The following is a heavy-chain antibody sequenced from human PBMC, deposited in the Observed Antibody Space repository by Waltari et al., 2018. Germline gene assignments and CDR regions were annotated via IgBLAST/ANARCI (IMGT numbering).Heavy chain of an antibody. D-gene: IGHD2-8*02. CDR2: ISSDGSRK. J-gene: IGHJ6*02. CDR3: ASCTGGNCYYYGFDV. Sequence: QVQLVESGGGVVQPGRALRLSCAASGFTFSSSGMHWVRQTPGRGLVWVAVISSDGSRKSYADSVKGRFSISRDKSKNSLSLEMNSLRPEDTAVYYCASCTGGNCYYYGFDVWGQGTTVTVSS. CDR1: GFTFSSSG. V-gene: IGHV3-30*03.